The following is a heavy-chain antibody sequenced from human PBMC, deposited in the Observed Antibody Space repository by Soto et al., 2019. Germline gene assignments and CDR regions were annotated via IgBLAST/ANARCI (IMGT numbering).Heavy chain of an antibody. D-gene: IGHD3-3*01. J-gene: IGHJ6*02. CDR3: AHNFRIYYYYGMDV. V-gene: IGHV2-5*01. CDR2: IYWNDDK. Sequence: SGPTLVNPTQTLTLTCTFSGFSLSTSGVGVGWIRQPPGKALEWLALIYWNDDKRYSPSLKSRLTITKDTSKNQVALTMTNMDPVDTATYYCAHNFRIYYYYGMDVWGQGTTVTVSS. CDR1: GFSLSTSGVG.